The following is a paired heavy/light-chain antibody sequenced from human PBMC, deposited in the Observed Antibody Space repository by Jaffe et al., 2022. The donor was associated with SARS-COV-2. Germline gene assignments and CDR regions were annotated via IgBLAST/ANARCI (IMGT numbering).Heavy chain of an antibody. Sequence: QVQLQESGPGLVKPSETLSLSCTVSGGSISSYYWSWIRQSPGKGLEWIGYMFYSGSTNYNPSLKSRVSMSIDTSKNQFSLNLSSVTAADTAVYYCARTALGRALIDYWGQGTLVTVSS. CDR3: ARTALGRALIDY. CDR1: GGSISSYY. CDR2: MFYSGST. V-gene: IGHV4-59*01. J-gene: IGHJ4*02. D-gene: IGHD1-26*01.
Light chain of an antibody. Sequence: DIQMTQSPSTLSASIGDRVTITCRASQSISSWLAWYQQKPGKAPKLLIYKASSSETGIPSRFSGSGSGTEFTLTISSLQPDDFATYYCQQYSSSPLTFGGGTKVEIK. CDR3: QQYSSSPLT. CDR1: QSISSW. V-gene: IGKV1-5*03. J-gene: IGKJ4*01. CDR2: KAS.